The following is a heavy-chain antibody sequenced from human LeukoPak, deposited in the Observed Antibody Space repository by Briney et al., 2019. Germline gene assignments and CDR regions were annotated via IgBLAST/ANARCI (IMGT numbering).Heavy chain of an antibody. CDR3: ARRVSYGDFDY. CDR1: GYTFTSYY. Sequence: GASVKVSCKASGYTFTSYYVNWVRQATGQGLEWMGWMNPNSGNTGYAQKFQGRVTITRNTSISTAYMQLSSLRSEDTAVYYCARRVSYGDFDYWGQGTLVTVSS. D-gene: IGHD4-17*01. CDR2: MNPNSGNT. J-gene: IGHJ4*02. V-gene: IGHV1-8*01.